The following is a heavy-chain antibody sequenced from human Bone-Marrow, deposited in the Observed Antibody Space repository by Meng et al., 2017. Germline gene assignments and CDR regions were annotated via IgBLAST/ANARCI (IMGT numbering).Heavy chain of an antibody. CDR1: GFRFRSYE. V-gene: IGHV3-48*03. J-gene: IGHJ3*02. Sequence: GESLKISCVASGFRFRSYEMNWVRQAPGKGLEWVSYISSSGGTIYYADSVKGRFTISRDNAKNSLYLQMNSLRAEDTAVYYCARDDCSGGSCYFDAFDIWGQGTMVTVSS. CDR2: ISSSGGTI. CDR3: ARDDCSGGSCYFDAFDI. D-gene: IGHD2-15*01.